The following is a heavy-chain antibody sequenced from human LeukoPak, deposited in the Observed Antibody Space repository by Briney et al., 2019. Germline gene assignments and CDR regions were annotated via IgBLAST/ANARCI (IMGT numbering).Heavy chain of an antibody. CDR2: MNPNSGNT. CDR1: GDTFTSYD. CDR3: ARASMSYYDFWSGYYEFDP. D-gene: IGHD3-3*01. V-gene: IGHV1-8*01. J-gene: IGHJ5*02. Sequence: ASVKVSCKASGDTFTSYDINWVRQATGQGLEWMGWMNPNSGNTGYAQKFQGRVTMTRNTSISTAYMELSSLRSEDTAVYYCARASMSYYDFWSGYYEFDPWGQGTLVTVSS.